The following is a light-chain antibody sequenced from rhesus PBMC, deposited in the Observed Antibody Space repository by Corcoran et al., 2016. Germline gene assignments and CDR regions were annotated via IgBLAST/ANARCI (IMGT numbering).Light chain of an antibody. CDR2: YAN. CDR1: QGISSY. CDR3: QQGNSNPPLT. V-gene: IGKV1-32*02. Sequence: DIQMSQSPSSLSASVGDRVTITCRASQGISSYLNWYQQKPGKAPKLLIYYANSLASGVPSRFSGSGSGTEFTLTISSLQPEDVATYYCQQGNSNPPLTFGGGTKVEIK. J-gene: IGKJ4*01.